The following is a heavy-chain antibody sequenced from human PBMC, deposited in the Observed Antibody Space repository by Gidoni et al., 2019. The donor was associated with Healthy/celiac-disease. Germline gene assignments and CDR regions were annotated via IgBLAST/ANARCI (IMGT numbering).Heavy chain of an antibody. Sequence: EVPLVQSGAEVKKPGESLKLSCTGSGYSFTSYWIGWVRQMPGQGREWMGIIYPGDSDTRYSPSFQGQVTISADKSISTAYLQWSSLKASDTAMYYCARSMVRGVISYYGMDVWGQGTTVTVSS. J-gene: IGHJ6*02. CDR2: IYPGDSDT. D-gene: IGHD3-10*01. CDR3: ARSMVRGVISYYGMDV. V-gene: IGHV5-51*01. CDR1: GYSFTSYW.